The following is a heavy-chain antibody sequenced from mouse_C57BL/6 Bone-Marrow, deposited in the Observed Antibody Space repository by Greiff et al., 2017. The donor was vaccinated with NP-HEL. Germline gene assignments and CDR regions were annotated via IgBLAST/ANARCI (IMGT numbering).Heavy chain of an antibody. CDR2: IDPENGDT. CDR3: TKLFAY. J-gene: IGHJ3*01. D-gene: IGHD1-3*01. CDR1: GFNIKDDY. V-gene: IGHV14-4*01. Sequence: VQLKQSGAELVRPGASVKLSCTASGFNIKDDYMHRVKQRPEQGLEWIGWIDPENGDTEYASKFQGKATITADTSSNTAYLQLSSLTSEDTAVYYCTKLFAYWGQGTLVTVSA.